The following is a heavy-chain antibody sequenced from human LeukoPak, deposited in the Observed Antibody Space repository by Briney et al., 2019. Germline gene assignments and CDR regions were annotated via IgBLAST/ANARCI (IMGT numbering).Heavy chain of an antibody. CDR1: GFTVSTNS. D-gene: IGHD3-22*01. Sequence: PGGSLRLSCAASGFTVSTNSMSWVRQAPGQGLEWMGWISGYNGNTKYVQKLQGRVTMTRDTSTTTAYMELRSLRSDDTAVYYCARDGHRMYYYDTSAYRFDYWGQGTLVTVSS. CDR2: ISGYNGNT. J-gene: IGHJ4*02. CDR3: ARDGHRMYYYDTSAYRFDY. V-gene: IGHV1-18*04.